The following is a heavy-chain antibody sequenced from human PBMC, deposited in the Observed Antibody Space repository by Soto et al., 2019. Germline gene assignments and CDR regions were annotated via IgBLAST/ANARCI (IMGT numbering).Heavy chain of an antibody. J-gene: IGHJ5*02. CDR2: IYYSGST. CDR1: GGSISSSSYY. CDR3: ACQEVGLGWFDP. Sequence: QLQLQESGPGLVKPSETLSLTCTVSGGSISSSSYYWGWIRQPPGKGLEWIGSIYYSGSTYYNPSLKSRVTISVDTSKNQFSLKLSSVTAADTAVYYCACQEVGLGWFDPWGQGTLVTVSS. D-gene: IGHD1-26*01. V-gene: IGHV4-39*01.